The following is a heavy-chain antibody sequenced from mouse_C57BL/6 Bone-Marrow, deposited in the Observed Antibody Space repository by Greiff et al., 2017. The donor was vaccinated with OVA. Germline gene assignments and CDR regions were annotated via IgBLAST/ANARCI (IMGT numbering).Heavy chain of an antibody. J-gene: IGHJ1*03. D-gene: IGHD1-1*01. CDR3: TFYYGWYFDV. Sequence: VQLKQSGAELVRPGASVKLSCTASGFNIKDDYMHWVKQRPEQGLEWIGWIDPENGDTEYASKFQGKATITADTSSNTAYLQLSSLPSEDTAVYYCTFYYGWYFDVWGTGTTVTVSS. CDR1: GFNIKDDY. V-gene: IGHV14-4*01. CDR2: IDPENGDT.